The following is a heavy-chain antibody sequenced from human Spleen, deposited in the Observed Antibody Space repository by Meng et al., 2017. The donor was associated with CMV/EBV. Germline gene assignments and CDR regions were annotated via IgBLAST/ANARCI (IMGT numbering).Heavy chain of an antibody. V-gene: IGHV3-74*01. CDR2: INADGSDT. D-gene: IGHD6-6*01. CDR3: ARGMTIAAPRFFVY. J-gene: IGHJ4*02. CDR1: GFTFSRNW. Sequence: GESLKISCAASGFTFSRNWMHWVRQAPGKGLVWVSRINADGSDTSYADSVKGRFTIFRDNAKNTLYLQMNSLRVEDTALYYCARGMTIAAPRFFVYWGQGALVTVSS.